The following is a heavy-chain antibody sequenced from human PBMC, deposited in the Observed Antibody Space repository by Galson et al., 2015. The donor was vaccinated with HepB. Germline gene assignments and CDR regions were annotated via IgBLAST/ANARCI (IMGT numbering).Heavy chain of an antibody. J-gene: IGHJ4*02. D-gene: IGHD3-22*01. CDR3: AKDHASSSGHPDY. V-gene: IGHV1-18*01. Sequence: SVKVSCKASGYSIFTYGFTWVRQAPGQGLEWMGWISAHTGNSNHAQKLQGRFTVTTDTSTNTGYMELRDLRSDDTAVYYCAKDHASSSGHPDYWGQGTLVTVSS. CDR1: GYSIFTYG. CDR2: ISAHTGNS.